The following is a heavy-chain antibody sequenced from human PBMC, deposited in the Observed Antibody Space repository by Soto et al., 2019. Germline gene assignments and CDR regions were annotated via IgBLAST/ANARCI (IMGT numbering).Heavy chain of an antibody. CDR1: GYTFTSYY. Sequence: ASVKVSFKASGYTFTSYYMHWVRQAPGQGLEWMGIINPSGGSTSYAQKFQGRVTMTRDTSTSTVYMELSSLRSEDTAVYYCARDFGYSSSQTNNWFDPWGQGTLVTVSS. CDR2: INPSGGST. CDR3: ARDFGYSSSQTNNWFDP. J-gene: IGHJ5*02. D-gene: IGHD6-6*01. V-gene: IGHV1-46*01.